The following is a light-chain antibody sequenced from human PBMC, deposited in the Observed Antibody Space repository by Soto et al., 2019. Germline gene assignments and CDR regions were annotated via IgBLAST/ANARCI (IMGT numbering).Light chain of an antibody. CDR2: DAS. J-gene: IGKJ4*01. Sequence: DIRMTQSPSSLSASLGDRVTITCRASQSISSWLAWYQQKPGKAPKLLIYDASSLESGVPSRFSGSGSGTEFTLTISSLQTDDFATYYCQQYNSYPLTFGGGTKVDIK. CDR3: QQYNSYPLT. V-gene: IGKV1-5*01. CDR1: QSISSW.